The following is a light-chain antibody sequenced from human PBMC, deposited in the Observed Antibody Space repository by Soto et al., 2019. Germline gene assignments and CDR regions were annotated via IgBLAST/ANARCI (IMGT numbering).Light chain of an antibody. Sequence: QSALTQPASVSGSPGQSITISCTGTSTDVNGHNYVSWYQQHPGKAPKVIIYEVTNRPSGISHRFSGSKSGNTASLTISGLQAEDEADYHCCSYTSGTSVFGTGTKLTVL. CDR3: CSYTSGTSV. V-gene: IGLV2-14*01. CDR1: STDVNGHNY. CDR2: EVT. J-gene: IGLJ1*01.